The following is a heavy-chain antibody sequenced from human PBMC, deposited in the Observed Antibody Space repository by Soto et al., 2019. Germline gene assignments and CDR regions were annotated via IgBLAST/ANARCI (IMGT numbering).Heavy chain of an antibody. J-gene: IGHJ4*02. V-gene: IGHV3-53*01. D-gene: IGHD6-19*01. CDR1: GFSVSSKY. CDR3: VQPTGWPGFDF. Sequence: EVQLVESGGGLLQPGGSLRLSCAASGFSVSSKYMTWVRQAPGKGLEWVSVIYGGGTTYYADSVKGRFTISRDNSKNTLYLQMNSLRAEDTAVYYCVQPTGWPGFDFWGQGTLVTVSS. CDR2: IYGGGTT.